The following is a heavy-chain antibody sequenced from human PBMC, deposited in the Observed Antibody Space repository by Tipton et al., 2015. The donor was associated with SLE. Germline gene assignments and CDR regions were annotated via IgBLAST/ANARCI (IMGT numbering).Heavy chain of an antibody. CDR1: GGSFRGYS. V-gene: IGHV4-34*01. D-gene: IGHD5-12*01. CDR2: ISHPGST. Sequence: TLSLTCAVYGGSFRGYSWTWIRQPPGKGLEWIGEISHPGSTKYNPSLKSRVSISLDTSKNQFSLKLTSVTAADTAVYYCARQNIVATRGAFDIWGQGTMVTVSS. J-gene: IGHJ3*02. CDR3: ARQNIVATRGAFDI.